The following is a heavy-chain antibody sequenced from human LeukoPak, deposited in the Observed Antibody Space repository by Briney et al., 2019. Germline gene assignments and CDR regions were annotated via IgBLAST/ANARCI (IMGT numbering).Heavy chain of an antibody. CDR1: GFTFRTYA. D-gene: IGHD2-21*02. Sequence: PGGSLRLSCSASGFTFRTYAMHWVRQAPGKGLEYVSAISSNGDSTFYADSVKGRFTISRDNAKNSLYLQMSSLGAEDTAIYYCSRDRGGGDIYFDYWGQGTLVTVSS. CDR3: SRDRGGGDIYFDY. V-gene: IGHV3-64*04. J-gene: IGHJ4*02. CDR2: ISSNGDST.